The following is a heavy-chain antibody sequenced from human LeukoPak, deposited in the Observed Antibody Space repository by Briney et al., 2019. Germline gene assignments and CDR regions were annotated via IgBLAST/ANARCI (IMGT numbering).Heavy chain of an antibody. D-gene: IGHD2-8*01. CDR1: GFTFSNYW. Sequence: GGSLRLSCAASGFTFSNYWMSWVRQAPGKGLEWVANIKQDGSETYYVHSVKGRSTISRDNAKNSLFLQMNRLTAEDTAVYYCARKGGTRGPLNYWGQGPLVPVSS. V-gene: IGHV3-7*01. J-gene: IGHJ4*02. CDR3: ARKGGTRGPLNY. CDR2: IKQDGSET.